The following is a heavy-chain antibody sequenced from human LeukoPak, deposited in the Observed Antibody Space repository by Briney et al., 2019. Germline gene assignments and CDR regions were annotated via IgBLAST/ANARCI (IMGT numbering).Heavy chain of an antibody. Sequence: ASVKVSCKASGDTFNSDGFSWVRQAPGQGLEWMEWISAYNGNTKYEQKFQGRVTMTTDTSTTAAYMELRSLRSDDTAVYYCARCEGGDCRDAFDIWGQGTMVTVSS. J-gene: IGHJ3*02. CDR1: GDTFNSDG. D-gene: IGHD2-21*02. CDR2: ISAYNGNT. CDR3: ARCEGGDCRDAFDI. V-gene: IGHV1-18*01.